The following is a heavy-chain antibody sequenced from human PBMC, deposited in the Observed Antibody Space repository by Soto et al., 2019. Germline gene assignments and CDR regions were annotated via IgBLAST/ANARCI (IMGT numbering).Heavy chain of an antibody. CDR1: GYTCTSYG. CDR2: ISAYNGNT. Sequence: ASVKVSCKASGYTCTSYGISWVLQAPGQGLEWMGWISAYNGNTNYAQKLQGRVTMTTDTSTSTAYMELRSLRSDDTAVYYCAREREEFGEGAFYYYGMDVWGQGTTVTVSS. D-gene: IGHD3-10*01. J-gene: IGHJ6*02. CDR3: AREREEFGEGAFYYYGMDV. V-gene: IGHV1-18*01.